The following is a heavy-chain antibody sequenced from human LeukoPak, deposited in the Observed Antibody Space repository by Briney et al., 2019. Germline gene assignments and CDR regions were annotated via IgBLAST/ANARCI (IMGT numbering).Heavy chain of an antibody. J-gene: IGHJ4*02. CDR2: MSYNGQIT. D-gene: IGHD1-1*01. V-gene: IGHV3-30*18. CDR1: GFTFSSYG. Sequence: PGGSLRLSRAASGFTFSSYGMHWVRQAPGKGLEWVAVMSYNGQITYYADSVKGRFTISRDNSQNMLYLQMNSLRVDDTSVYYCAKVQLERRELLPNFDSWGQGTLVTVSS. CDR3: AKVQLERRELLPNFDS.